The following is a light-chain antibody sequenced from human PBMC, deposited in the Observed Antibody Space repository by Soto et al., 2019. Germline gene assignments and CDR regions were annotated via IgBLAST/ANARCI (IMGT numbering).Light chain of an antibody. J-gene: IGKJ1*01. V-gene: IGKV3-20*01. CDR1: QSVSSSY. CDR2: GAS. CDR3: QQYGRSPPSWT. Sequence: ETVLTQSPGTLSLSPGERATLSCRASQSVSSSYLAWYQQKPGQAPRLLIYGASSRATGIPDRFSGSGSGTEFTLTISRLEPEDCAVYYCQQYGRSPPSWTFGQGTKVEIK.